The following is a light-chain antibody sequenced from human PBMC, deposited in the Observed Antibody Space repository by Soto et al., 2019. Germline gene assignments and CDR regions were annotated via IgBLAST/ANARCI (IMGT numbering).Light chain of an antibody. CDR1: SSDVGGYNY. J-gene: IGLJ1*01. CDR2: EVS. Sequence: QSVLTQPASVSGSPGRSITISCTGTSSDVGGYNYVSWYQQHPGKAPKLMIYEVSNRPSGVSNRFSGSKSGNTASLTISGLQAEDEADYYCSSYTSSSTYVFGIGTKVTVL. CDR3: SSYTSSSTYV. V-gene: IGLV2-14*01.